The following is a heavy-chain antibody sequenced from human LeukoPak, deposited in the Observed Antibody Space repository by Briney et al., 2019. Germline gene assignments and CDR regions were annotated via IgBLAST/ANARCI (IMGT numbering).Heavy chain of an antibody. CDR2: ISSSSSYI. CDR3: ARGGLSGSYYFDY. Sequence: PGGSLRLSCAASGFSFSNYAMNWVRQAPGKGLEWVSSISSSSSYIYYADSVKGRFTISRDNAKNSLYLQMNSLRAEDTAVYYCARGGLSGSYYFDYWGQGTLVTVSS. D-gene: IGHD1-26*01. CDR1: GFSFSNYA. V-gene: IGHV3-21*01. J-gene: IGHJ4*02.